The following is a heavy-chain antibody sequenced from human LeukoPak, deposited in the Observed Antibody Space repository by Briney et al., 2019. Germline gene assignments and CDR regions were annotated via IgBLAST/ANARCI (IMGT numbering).Heavy chain of an antibody. J-gene: IGHJ6*01. Sequence: GGSLRLSCAASGFTFSSYSMNWVRQAPGKGLEWVSSISSSSSYIYYADSVKGRFTISRDNAKNSLYLQMNSLRAEDTAVYYCARANYDTNGNRRYYNYYGLDVWGQGTTVTVST. CDR1: GFTFSSYS. CDR2: ISSSSSYI. CDR3: ARANYDTNGNRRYYNYYGLDV. V-gene: IGHV3-21*01. D-gene: IGHD2-8*01.